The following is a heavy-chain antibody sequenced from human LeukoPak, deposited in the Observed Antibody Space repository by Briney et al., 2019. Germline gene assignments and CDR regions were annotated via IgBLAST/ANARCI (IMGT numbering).Heavy chain of an antibody. CDR2: IRNKANSYTT. Sequence: PGGSLRLSCAASGFTFSDHYMDWVRQAPGKGLEWVGRIRNKANSYTTEYAASVKGRFTISRDDSMNSLYPQMNSLKTEDMAVYYCASLGYCRAGSCYRGGYWGQGTLVTVSS. CDR1: GFTFSDHY. D-gene: IGHD2-15*01. J-gene: IGHJ4*02. V-gene: IGHV3-72*01. CDR3: ASLGYCRAGSCYRGGY.